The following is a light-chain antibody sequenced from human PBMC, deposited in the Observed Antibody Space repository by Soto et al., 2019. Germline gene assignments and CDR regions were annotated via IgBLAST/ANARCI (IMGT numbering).Light chain of an antibody. V-gene: IGLV2-14*03. J-gene: IGLJ2*01. CDR1: SSDVGDFNY. CDR3: SSYSSSTTHVV. CDR2: DVT. Sequence: QSVLTQPASVSGSPGRSVTISCTGTSSDVGDFNYVSWYQHLPGRAPKLIIYDVTNRPSGISYRFSASKSGRTASLTISGLQAEDAADYYCSSYSSSTTHVVFGGGTKVTVL.